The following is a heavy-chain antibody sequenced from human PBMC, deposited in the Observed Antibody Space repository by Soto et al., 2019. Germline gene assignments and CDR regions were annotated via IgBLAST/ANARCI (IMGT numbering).Heavy chain of an antibody. CDR3: ARGYSTFDI. V-gene: IGHV4-59*01. CDR1: GGSISSYY. CDR2: IYYSGST. Sequence: SETLSLTCTVSGGSISSYYWSWIRQPPGKGLEWIGYIYYSGSTNYSPSLKSRVTISVDTSKNQFSLKLSSVTAADTAVYYCARGYSTFDIWGQGTMVTVSS. D-gene: IGHD1-26*01. J-gene: IGHJ3*02.